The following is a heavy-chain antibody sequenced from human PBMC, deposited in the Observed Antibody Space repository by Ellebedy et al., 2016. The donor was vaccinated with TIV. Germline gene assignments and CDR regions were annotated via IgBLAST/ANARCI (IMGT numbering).Heavy chain of an antibody. Sequence: PGGSLRLSCAASGFTFSRHWMHWIRHAQGKGLVWFSRINGDGGFTSHADFVKGRFTISRDNAKNTLYLQMNSLKAEDTAMYYCSTLSDTGYWGHGTLVTVSS. CDR2: INGDGGFT. CDR3: STLSDTGY. CDR1: GFTFSRHW. D-gene: IGHD2-21*02. V-gene: IGHV3-74*01. J-gene: IGHJ4*01.